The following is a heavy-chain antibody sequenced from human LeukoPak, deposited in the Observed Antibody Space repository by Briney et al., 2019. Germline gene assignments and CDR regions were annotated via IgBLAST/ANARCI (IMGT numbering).Heavy chain of an antibody. CDR1: GYTFTGYY. CDR3: AREPMVRGVTHYYMDV. CDR2: INPNRGCT. D-gene: IGHD3-10*01. J-gene: IGHJ6*03. Sequence: GASVKVSCKASGYTFTGYYMHWVRQAPGQGLEWMGWINPNRGCTNCAQKFQGRVTMIRDTSISTAYMELSRLRSDDTAVYYCAREPMVRGVTHYYMDVWGKGTTVTVSS. V-gene: IGHV1-2*02.